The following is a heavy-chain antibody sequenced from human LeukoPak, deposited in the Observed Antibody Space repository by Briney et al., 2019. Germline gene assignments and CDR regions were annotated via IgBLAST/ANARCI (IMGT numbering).Heavy chain of an antibody. J-gene: IGHJ4*02. CDR1: GFLFSSYE. CDR2: ISTSGGTI. Sequence: GGSLRPSCAASGFLFSSYEMNWVRQAPGKGLEWVSYISTSGGTIYYADSVKGRFTISRDNAKNSLYLQMNSLRAEDTAVYYCARDSYYGGTQDYWGQGTLVTVSS. V-gene: IGHV3-48*03. D-gene: IGHD4-23*01. CDR3: ARDSYYGGTQDY.